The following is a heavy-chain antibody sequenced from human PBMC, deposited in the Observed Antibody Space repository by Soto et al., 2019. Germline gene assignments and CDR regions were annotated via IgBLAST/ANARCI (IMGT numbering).Heavy chain of an antibody. Sequence: QITLKESAPTRVKPTQTLTLTCTFSGLSLTSRPMGLGWIRQPQGKALERLAFIYWDDDTRYSPSLRSRLTITKDTSGNQVVLTMTNMDPVDTATDYCAHRLSGYSWNGGYFDYWGQGALVTVSS. CDR1: GLSLTSRPMG. J-gene: IGHJ4*02. CDR3: AHRLSGYSWNGGYFDY. CDR2: IYWDDDT. D-gene: IGHD1-1*01. V-gene: IGHV2-5*02.